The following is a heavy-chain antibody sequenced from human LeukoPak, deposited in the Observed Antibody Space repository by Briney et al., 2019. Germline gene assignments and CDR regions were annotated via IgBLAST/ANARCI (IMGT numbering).Heavy chain of an antibody. J-gene: IGHJ4*02. CDR3: AREVPTYSSSSG. CDR2: ISSSSSYT. CDR1: GFTFSSYA. D-gene: IGHD6-6*01. Sequence: GGSLRLSCAASGFTFSSYAMSWVRQAPGKGLEWVSSISSSSSYTYYADSVKGRFTISRDNAKNSLYLQMNSLRAEDTAVYYCAREVPTYSSSSGWGQGTLVTVSS. V-gene: IGHV3-21*01.